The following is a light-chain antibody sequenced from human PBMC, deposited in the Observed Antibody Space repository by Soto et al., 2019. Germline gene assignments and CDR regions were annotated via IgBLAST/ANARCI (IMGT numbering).Light chain of an antibody. CDR3: LLYYGGAQLEWV. Sequence: QAVVTQEPSLTVSPGGTVTLTCASSTGAVTSGYYPNWFQQKPGQAPRALIYSISNKHSWTPARFSGSLLGGKAALTLSGVQPEDEADYNCLLYYGGAQLEWVFGGGTKVTVL. V-gene: IGLV7-43*01. CDR2: SIS. J-gene: IGLJ3*02. CDR1: TGAVTSGYY.